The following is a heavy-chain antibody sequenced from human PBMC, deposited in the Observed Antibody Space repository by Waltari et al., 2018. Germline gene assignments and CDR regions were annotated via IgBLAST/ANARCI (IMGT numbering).Heavy chain of an antibody. J-gene: IGHJ6*02. V-gene: IGHV3-7*04. CDR1: GFTFSPYW. Sequence: EVQLVESGGGLVQPVGSRGLSCAASGFTFSPYWMGWVRQAPGKGLEWVANIKPDGSDKYYVDSVKGRFTISRDNGKNSLYLQMNSLRAEDTAVYYCVRGDVWGQGTTVTVSS. CDR2: IKPDGSDK. CDR3: VRGDV.